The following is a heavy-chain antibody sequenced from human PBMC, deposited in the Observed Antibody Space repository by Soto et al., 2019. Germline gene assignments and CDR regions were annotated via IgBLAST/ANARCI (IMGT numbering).Heavy chain of an antibody. V-gene: IGHV1-69*01. CDR2: IIPIFGTA. CDR1: GGTFSRYA. Sequence: QVQLVQSGAEVKKPGSSVKVSCKASGGTFSRYAISWVRQARGQGLEWMGGIIPIFGTAKYAQKFQGRVTITADESTRTAYMELSSLRSADTAVYYCATNDGDYPLADYSYGMDVWGQGNTVTVSS. D-gene: IGHD4-17*01. CDR3: ATNDGDYPLADYSYGMDV. J-gene: IGHJ6*02.